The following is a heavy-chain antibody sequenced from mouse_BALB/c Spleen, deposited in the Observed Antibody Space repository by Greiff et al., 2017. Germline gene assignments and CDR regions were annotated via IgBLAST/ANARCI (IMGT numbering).Heavy chain of an antibody. Sequence: VQLKESGPELVKPGASVKISCKASGYTFTDYNMHWVKQSHGKSLEWIGYIYPYNGGTGYNQKFKSKATLTVDNSSSTAYMELRSLTSEDSAVYYCARNYYGNYVGAMDYWGQGTSVTVSS. D-gene: IGHD2-1*01. CDR1: GYTFTDYN. CDR3: ARNYYGNYVGAMDY. CDR2: IYPYNGGT. J-gene: IGHJ4*01. V-gene: IGHV1S29*02.